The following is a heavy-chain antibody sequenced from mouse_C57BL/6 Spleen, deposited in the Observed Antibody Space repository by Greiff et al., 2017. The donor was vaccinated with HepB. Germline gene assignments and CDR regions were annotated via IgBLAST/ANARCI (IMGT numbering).Heavy chain of an antibody. CDR2: ILPGSGST. V-gene: IGHV1-9*01. Sequence: VKLQESGAELMKPGASVKLSCKATGYTFTGYWIEWVKQRPGHGLEWIGEILPGSGSTNYNEKFKGKATFTADTSSNTAYMQLSSLTTEDSAIYYCARGGNFVTTVVADFDVWGTGTTVTVSS. CDR1: GYTFTGYW. D-gene: IGHD1-1*01. J-gene: IGHJ1*03. CDR3: ARGGNFVTTVVADFDV.